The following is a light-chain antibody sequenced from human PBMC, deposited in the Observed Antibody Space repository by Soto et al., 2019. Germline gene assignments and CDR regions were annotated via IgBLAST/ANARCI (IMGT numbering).Light chain of an antibody. J-gene: IGKJ5*01. V-gene: IGKV1-12*02. CDR1: QGISSW. CDR2: AAS. Sequence: DIQMTQSPSSVSASVGDRVTITCRASQGISSWLAWYQQKPGKAPKLLIYAASSLQSGVPSRFSGSGSETEFTLTIRSLQSEDFAVYFCQQYNNWPSFGQGTRLEIK. CDR3: QQYNNWPS.